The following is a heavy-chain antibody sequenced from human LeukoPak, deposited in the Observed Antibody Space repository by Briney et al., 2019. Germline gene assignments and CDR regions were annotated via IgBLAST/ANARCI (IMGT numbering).Heavy chain of an antibody. CDR2: INQDGRES. CDR1: GFSFSSHW. CDR3: ARAHPGDIVVVPAAMLVDY. Sequence: PGGSPRLSCAASGFSFSSHWMSWVRQAPGKGLEWVANINQDGRESQYVDSVKGRFTISRDNAKNSLYLQMNSLRAEDTALYYCARAHPGDIVVVPAAMLVDYWGQGTLVTVSS. D-gene: IGHD2-2*01. V-gene: IGHV3-7*03. J-gene: IGHJ4*02.